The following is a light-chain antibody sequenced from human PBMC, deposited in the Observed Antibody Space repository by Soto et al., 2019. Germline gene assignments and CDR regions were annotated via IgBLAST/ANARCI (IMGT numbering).Light chain of an antibody. CDR2: GAS. Sequence: EIVLTQSPGTLSLSPGERATLSCRASQSVSSSYLAWYQQKPGQAPRLLIYGASSRATGIPDRFSGSGSGTDFTLTISRLEPDDFAVYYCQEYGSSPTYTFGQGTGLEIK. V-gene: IGKV3-20*01. J-gene: IGKJ2*01. CDR3: QEYGSSPTYT. CDR1: QSVSSSY.